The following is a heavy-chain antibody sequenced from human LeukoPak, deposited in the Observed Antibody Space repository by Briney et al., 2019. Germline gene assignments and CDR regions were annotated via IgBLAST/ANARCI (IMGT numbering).Heavy chain of an antibody. CDR3: TRPSYDRSVSGVVY. V-gene: IGHV3-73*01. J-gene: IGHJ4*02. CDR1: GFTFSGSA. D-gene: IGHD3-22*01. Sequence: GGSLRLSCATSGFTFSGSAIHWVRQASGKGREWVGRIRSKANSYATTDVASVKGRFTISRDDSKNTAYLEMSSLKTEDTAVYYCTRPSYDRSVSGVVYWGQGTLVTVSS. CDR2: IRSKANSYAT.